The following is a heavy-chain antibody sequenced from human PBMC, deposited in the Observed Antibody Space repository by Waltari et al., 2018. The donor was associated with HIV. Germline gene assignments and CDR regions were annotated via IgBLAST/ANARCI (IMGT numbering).Heavy chain of an antibody. J-gene: IGHJ4*02. CDR2: VDWDDDK. D-gene: IGHD3-22*01. V-gene: IGHV2-70*13. CDR1: GFSFNTSGMC. Sequence: QVTLRESGPALVKPTQTLTLTCSFSGFSFNTSGMCVSWIRQPPGKALEWLALVDWDDDKYYSTTLKTRLTISKDTSKNQVVLIMTNMDHVDTATYYCARTSYFDSGGYHFDSWGQGTLVTVSS. CDR3: ARTSYFDSGGYHFDS.